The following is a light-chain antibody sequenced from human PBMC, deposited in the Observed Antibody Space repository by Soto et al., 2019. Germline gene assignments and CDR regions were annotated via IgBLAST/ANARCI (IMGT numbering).Light chain of an antibody. CDR3: QQYDDPFT. V-gene: IGKV1-33*01. CDR2: DAS. Sequence: DTQMTQSPSSLSASVVDTVTITCQASRDIADSLNWYQQRAGQAHKLLIYDASNLQSGVPARFSGSGTWTSFILTISSLQPEDFATYYSQQYDDPFTFGGGTKVEIK. CDR1: RDIADS. J-gene: IGKJ4*01.